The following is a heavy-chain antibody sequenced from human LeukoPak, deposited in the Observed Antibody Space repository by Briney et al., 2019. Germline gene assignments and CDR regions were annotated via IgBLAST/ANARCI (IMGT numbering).Heavy chain of an antibody. CDR3: AKNHTAMGLDY. CDR1: GFTFSSYA. J-gene: IGHJ4*02. V-gene: IGHV3-30*02. D-gene: IGHD5-18*01. CDR2: IRYVGSNK. Sequence: GGSLRLSCAASGFTFSSYAMSWVRQAPGTGLEWVAFIRYVGSNKYYADSVKGRFTISRDNSKNTLYLQMNRLRAENTAVYYCAKNHTAMGLDYWGQGTLVTVSS.